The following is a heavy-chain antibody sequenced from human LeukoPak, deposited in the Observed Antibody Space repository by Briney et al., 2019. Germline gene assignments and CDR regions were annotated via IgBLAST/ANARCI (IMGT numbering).Heavy chain of an antibody. V-gene: IGHV3-15*07. J-gene: IGHJ4*02. CDR2: VKSKSDGGTV. CDR1: GFNFTYTW. CDR3: TSIALGGICDH. D-gene: IGHD3-16*01. Sequence: PGGSLRLSCAASGFNFTYTWMNWVRQVPGKGLEWVGRVKSKSDGGTVDYAAPVKGRFTISRDDSRNTLSPQMNSLKTADTAVYFCTSIALGGICDHWGQGALVTVSS.